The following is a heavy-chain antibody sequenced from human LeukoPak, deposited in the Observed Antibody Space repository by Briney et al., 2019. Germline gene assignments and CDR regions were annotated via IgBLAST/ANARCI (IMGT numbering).Heavy chain of an antibody. J-gene: IGHJ4*02. V-gene: IGHV3-30*04. D-gene: IGHD6-19*01. Sequence: GRSLRLSCAASGFTFNTYALHWVRQAPGKGLEWAAVISFDGINKYYADSVKGRFTLSRDNSKNTLSLQMNSLRAGDTAVYYCARAALSSGWKAGVNYWGQGSLVTVSS. CDR1: GFTFNTYA. CDR3: ARAALSSGWKAGVNY. CDR2: ISFDGINK.